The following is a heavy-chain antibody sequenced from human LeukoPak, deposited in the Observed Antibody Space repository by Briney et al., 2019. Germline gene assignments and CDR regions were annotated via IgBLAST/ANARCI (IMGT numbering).Heavy chain of an antibody. Sequence: GGSLRLSCAASGFTFSTYWMSWVRQAPGKGLEWVANIKQDGSDKYYVDSVKGRFTISRDNAKNSLFLQMISLRAEDTAVYYCARVRCSSNSCFPDYWGQGTVVTVSS. J-gene: IGHJ4*02. CDR2: IKQDGSDK. D-gene: IGHD2-2*01. CDR3: ARVRCSSNSCFPDY. CDR1: GFTFSTYW. V-gene: IGHV3-7*01.